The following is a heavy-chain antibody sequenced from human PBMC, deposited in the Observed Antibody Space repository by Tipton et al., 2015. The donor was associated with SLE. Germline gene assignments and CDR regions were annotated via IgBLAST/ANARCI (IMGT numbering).Heavy chain of an antibody. Sequence: TLSLTCSVSGGSISSGDYDWSWIRQHPGKGLEWIGYVHYSGSTYYNPSLKSRITISVDTSKDQFSLKMSSITAADTAVYYCARDHKYRSTSEGAFDIWGQGTMVTVSA. CDR2: VHYSGST. CDR3: ARDHKYRSTSEGAFDI. CDR1: GGSISSGDYD. D-gene: IGHD6-13*01. V-gene: IGHV4-31*03. J-gene: IGHJ3*02.